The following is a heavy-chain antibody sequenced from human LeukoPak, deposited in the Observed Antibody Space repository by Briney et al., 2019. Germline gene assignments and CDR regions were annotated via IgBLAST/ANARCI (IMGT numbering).Heavy chain of an antibody. V-gene: IGHV4-39*07. CDR3: ATIYGGHSGYYYYYYMDV. CDR2: VYHSGNT. CDR1: GGSISSSGSY. D-gene: IGHD4-23*01. J-gene: IGHJ6*03. Sequence: SETLSPTCTVSGGSISSSGSYWAWIRQPPGKGLEWIGSVYHSGNTYHNPSLKSRVTMSVDTSKNQFSLKLSSVTAADTAVYYCATIYGGHSGYYYYYYMDVWGKGTTVTVSS.